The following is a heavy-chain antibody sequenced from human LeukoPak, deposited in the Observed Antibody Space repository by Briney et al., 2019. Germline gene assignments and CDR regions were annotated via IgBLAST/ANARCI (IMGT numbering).Heavy chain of an antibody. V-gene: IGHV3-30*03. D-gene: IGHD3-10*01. CDR2: ISYDESNK. Sequence: GGSLRLSCAASGFTFSDYYMSWIRQAPGKGLEWVAVISYDESNKFYADSVKGRFTLSRDNSKNTLYLQMDSLRAEDTAVYYCATLAGRYIDYWGQGTLVTVSS. J-gene: IGHJ4*02. CDR3: ATLAGRYIDY. CDR1: GFTFSDYY.